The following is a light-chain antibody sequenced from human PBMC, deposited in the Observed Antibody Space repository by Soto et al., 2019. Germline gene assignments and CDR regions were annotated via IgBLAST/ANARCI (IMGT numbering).Light chain of an antibody. CDR2: DVS. CDR1: ESLSSRY. V-gene: IGKV3-20*01. CDR3: QQHGTSRSMYT. Sequence: EIVLTQSPGTLSLSPGERATLSCRASESLSSRYSAWYQQKPGQAPRLLIYDVSSRATGIPDRFSSSGSGTDFTLTISRLEPEDSAVYYCQQHGTSRSMYTFGQGTKLEIK. J-gene: IGKJ2*01.